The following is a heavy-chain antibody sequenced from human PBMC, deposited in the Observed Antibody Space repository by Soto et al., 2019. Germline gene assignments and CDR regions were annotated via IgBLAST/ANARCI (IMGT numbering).Heavy chain of an antibody. Sequence: PGGSLRLSCAASGFTFSNAWMNWVRQAPGKGLEWVGRIKSKTDGGTTDYAAPVKGRFTISRDDSKNTLYLQMNSLKTEDTAVYYCTTVSLSGSYLAGYYYYYGMDVWGQGTTVTVSS. CDR3: TTVSLSGSYLAGYYYYYGMDV. J-gene: IGHJ6*02. D-gene: IGHD1-26*01. CDR1: GFTFSNAW. CDR2: IKSKTDGGTT. V-gene: IGHV3-15*07.